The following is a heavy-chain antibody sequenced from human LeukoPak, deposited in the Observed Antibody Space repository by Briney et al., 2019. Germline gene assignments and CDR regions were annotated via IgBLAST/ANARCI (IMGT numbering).Heavy chain of an antibody. CDR1: GGSISSSSYY. CDR2: IYYSGST. Sequence: SETLSLTCTVSGGSISSSSYYWGWIRQPPGKGLEWIGSIYYSGSTYYNPSLKSRVTISVDTSKNQFSLKLSSVTAADTAVYYCASAYCGGDCPPPVAFDIWGQGTMVTVSS. J-gene: IGHJ3*02. D-gene: IGHD2-21*02. CDR3: ASAYCGGDCPPPVAFDI. V-gene: IGHV4-39*07.